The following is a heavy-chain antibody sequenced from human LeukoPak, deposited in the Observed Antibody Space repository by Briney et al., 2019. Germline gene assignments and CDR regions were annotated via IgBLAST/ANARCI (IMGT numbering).Heavy chain of an antibody. Sequence: PGGSLRLSCAASGFTFSSYAMSWVRQAPGKGLEWVSAISGSGGSTYYADSVKGRFTISRDNSKNTLYLQMNSLRAEDTAVYYCARWATYCSGGSCYDYGMDVWGQGTTVTVSS. CDR1: GFTFSSYA. V-gene: IGHV3-23*01. D-gene: IGHD2-15*01. J-gene: IGHJ6*02. CDR3: ARWATYCSGGSCYDYGMDV. CDR2: ISGSGGST.